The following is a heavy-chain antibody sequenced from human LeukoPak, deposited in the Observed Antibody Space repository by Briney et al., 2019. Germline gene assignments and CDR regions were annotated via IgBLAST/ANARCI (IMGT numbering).Heavy chain of an antibody. Sequence: SETLSLTCAVYGGSFSGYYWSWIRQPPGKGLEWIGEINHSGSTNYNPSLKSRVTISVDTSKNQFSLKLSSVTAADTAVYYCARDLYGDYLFDYWGQGTLVTVSS. CDR1: GGSFSGYY. D-gene: IGHD4-17*01. V-gene: IGHV4-34*01. CDR2: INHSGST. J-gene: IGHJ4*02. CDR3: ARDLYGDYLFDY.